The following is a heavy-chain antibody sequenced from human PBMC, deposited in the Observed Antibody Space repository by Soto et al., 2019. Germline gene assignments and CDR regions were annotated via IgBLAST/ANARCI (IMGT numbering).Heavy chain of an antibody. D-gene: IGHD3-10*01. J-gene: IGHJ4*02. V-gene: IGHV3-74*01. CDR3: ARGIFGSGTANDY. CDR2: INGDGSGT. CDR1: GFTFSGSW. Sequence: EVQLVESGGGLVQPGGSLRLSCAASGFTFSGSWMHWVRQAPGKGLVWVSRINGDGSGTSYADFVKGRVTISRDDAKNPLFLQMSVLIAADTAGYYCARGIFGSGTANDYWGQGTLVTVSS.